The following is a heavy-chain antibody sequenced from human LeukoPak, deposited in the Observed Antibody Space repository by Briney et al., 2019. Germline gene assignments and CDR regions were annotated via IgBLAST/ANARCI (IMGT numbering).Heavy chain of an antibody. Sequence: GSLRLSCSASGFVFTIYTMYWVRQAPGKGPEYVSTISGSGNGFSIYYADSVKGRFTISRDDSKSILYLQMNGLRSEDTAVYYCVKDFGRIRGTPDSWGQGTLVTVSS. CDR3: VKDFGRIRGTPDS. J-gene: IGHJ4*02. D-gene: IGHD1-26*01. V-gene: IGHV3-64D*06. CDR2: ISGSGNGFSI. CDR1: GFVFTIYT.